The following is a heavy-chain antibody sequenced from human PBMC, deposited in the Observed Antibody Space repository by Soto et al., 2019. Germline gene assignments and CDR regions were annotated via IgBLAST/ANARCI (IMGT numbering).Heavy chain of an antibody. CDR2: INPSGGST. CDR1: GYTFTSYY. Sequence: QVQLVQSGAEVKKPGASVKVSCKASGYTFTSYYMHWVRQAPGQGLEWMGIINPSGGSTSYAQKFQGRVTMTRDTSTSTVYMELSSLRSEDTAVYYCARVAYYYDSSGVRKNDAFDIWGQGTMVTVSS. CDR3: ARVAYYYDSSGVRKNDAFDI. D-gene: IGHD3-22*01. J-gene: IGHJ3*02. V-gene: IGHV1-46*01.